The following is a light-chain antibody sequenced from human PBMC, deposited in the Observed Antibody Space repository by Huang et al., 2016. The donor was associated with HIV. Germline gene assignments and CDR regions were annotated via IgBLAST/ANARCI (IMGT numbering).Light chain of an antibody. CDR1: QAISNY. CDR2: AAA. Sequence: DIQMTQSPSAMSASVVDKVTITCRESQAISNYLVWFQQKPGRAPKRLIYAAASLQSGVPSRFSGSGYGTKFTRTISSLQPEDFATYYCLQHHAYPRTFGPGTKVEVK. J-gene: IGKJ1*01. CDR3: LQHHAYPRT. V-gene: IGKV1-17*03.